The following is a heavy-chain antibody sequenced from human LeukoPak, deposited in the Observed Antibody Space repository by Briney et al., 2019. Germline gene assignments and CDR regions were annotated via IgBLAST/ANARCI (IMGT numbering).Heavy chain of an antibody. Sequence: GGSLRLSCAASGFTFSSYAMSWVRQAPGKGLEWVSGISDSGGSTYYADSVKGRFTVSRDNSKNTLYLQMNSLRAEDTAVYYCAKDYDSSGWAAFDIWGQGTMVTVSS. CDR2: ISDSGGST. J-gene: IGHJ3*02. D-gene: IGHD3-22*01. CDR3: AKDYDSSGWAAFDI. V-gene: IGHV3-23*01. CDR1: GFTFSSYA.